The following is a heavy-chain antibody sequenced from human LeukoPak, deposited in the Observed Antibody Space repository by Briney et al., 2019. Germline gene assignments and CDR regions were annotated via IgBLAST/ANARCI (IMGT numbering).Heavy chain of an antibody. D-gene: IGHD3-10*01. V-gene: IGHV3-7*01. CDR3: ARGGQAGTGDL. CDR2: IKQDGSEP. CDR1: GFTFRSYW. J-gene: IGHJ5*02. Sequence: PGGSLRLSCAASGFTFRSYWMTRVRQSPGKGLEWVANIKQDGSEPYHVDSVKGRFTISRDNAKDSLYLEMNSLRAEDTAVYYCARGGQAGTGDLWGQGTLVTVSS.